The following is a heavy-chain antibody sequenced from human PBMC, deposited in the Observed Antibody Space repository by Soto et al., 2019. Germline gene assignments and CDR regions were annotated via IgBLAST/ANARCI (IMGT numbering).Heavy chain of an antibody. D-gene: IGHD2-2*02. CDR3: ARTPYCSSTSCYTPPDY. V-gene: IGHV5-51*01. CDR1: GYSFTSYW. J-gene: IGHJ4*02. CDR2: IYPGDSDT. Sequence: PGESLKISCKGSGYSFTSYWIGWVRQMPGKGLEWMGIIYPGDSDTRYSPSFQGQVTISAGKSISTAYLQWSSLKASDTAMYYCARTPYCSSTSCYTPPDYWGQGTLVTVSS.